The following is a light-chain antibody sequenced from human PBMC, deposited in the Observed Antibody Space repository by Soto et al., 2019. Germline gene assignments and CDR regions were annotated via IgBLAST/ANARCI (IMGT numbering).Light chain of an antibody. CDR1: QSVSGSF. CDR3: QQYGSSPPLT. CDR2: GAS. V-gene: IGKV3-20*01. Sequence: EIVLTQSPATLSLSPGERATLFCRASQSVSGSFLAWYQQKPGQAPRLLMYGASSRATGIPDRFSGSGSGTDFTLTISRLEPEDFVVYYCQQYGSSPPLTFGGGTKVDI. J-gene: IGKJ4*01.